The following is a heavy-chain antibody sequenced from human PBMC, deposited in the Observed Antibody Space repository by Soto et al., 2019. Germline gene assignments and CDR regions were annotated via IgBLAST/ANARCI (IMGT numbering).Heavy chain of an antibody. J-gene: IGHJ6*02. CDR2: ISYDGSNK. Sequence: QGQLVESGGGVVQPGTSLRLSCEASGFIFSRYGMHWVRQAPGKGLEWVAGISYDGSNKYYAESVKGRFIISRDKSENTLYLQMNSLRAEDTAVYYCAKDLGSGKPYYYYAMDVWGQGTTVTVSS. D-gene: IGHD3-10*01. CDR1: GFIFSRYG. CDR3: AKDLGSGKPYYYYAMDV. V-gene: IGHV3-30*18.